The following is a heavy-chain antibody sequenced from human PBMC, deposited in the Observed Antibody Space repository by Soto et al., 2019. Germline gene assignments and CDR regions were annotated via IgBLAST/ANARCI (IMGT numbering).Heavy chain of an antibody. CDR3: ARAPSGVVPAAIRSGRGYYGMDV. J-gene: IGHJ6*02. CDR1: GYTFTSYA. Sequence: DSVTVSFPASGYTFTSYAMHLVRQAPGQRLEWMGWINAGNGNTKYSQKFQGRVTITRDTSASTAYMELSSLRSEDTAVYYCARAPSGVVPAAIRSGRGYYGMDVWGQGTTVTVS. D-gene: IGHD2-2*02. CDR2: INAGNGNT. V-gene: IGHV1-3*01.